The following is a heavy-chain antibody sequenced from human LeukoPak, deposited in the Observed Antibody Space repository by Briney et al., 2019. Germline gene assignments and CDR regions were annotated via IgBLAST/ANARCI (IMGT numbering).Heavy chain of an antibody. CDR1: GLTLRSFA. Sequence: GGSLRLSCEVSGLTLRSFAMSWVRQPAGKGQEWVSAISGDGGSTEYADSVKGRFTISRDNSKNTVYLQMNSLRAGDTALYYCAAMTTAAANAFFYWGRGTVATVSA. V-gene: IGHV3-23*01. CDR2: ISGDGGST. D-gene: IGHD2-2*01. J-gene: IGHJ4*02. CDR3: AAMTTAAANAFFY.